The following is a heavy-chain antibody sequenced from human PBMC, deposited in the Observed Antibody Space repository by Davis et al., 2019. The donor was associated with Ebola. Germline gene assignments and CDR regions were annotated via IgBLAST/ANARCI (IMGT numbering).Heavy chain of an antibody. V-gene: IGHV3-23*01. CDR1: GFTFSSYA. CDR2: ISGSGGST. Sequence: PGGSLRLSCAASGFTFSSYAMSWVRQAPGKGLEWVSAISGSGGSTYYADSVKGRFTISRDNSKNTLYLQMNSLRAEDTAVYYCAKLGYCSSTSCYNRGAFDYWGQGTLVTVSS. D-gene: IGHD2-2*02. J-gene: IGHJ4*02. CDR3: AKLGYCSSTSCYNRGAFDY.